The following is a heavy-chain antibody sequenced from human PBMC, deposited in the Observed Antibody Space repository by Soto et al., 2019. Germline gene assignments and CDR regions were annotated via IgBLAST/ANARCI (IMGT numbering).Heavy chain of an antibody. D-gene: IGHD5-12*01. J-gene: IGHJ2*01. Sequence: QVQLQASGPGLVKPSETLSLTCTVSGGSIRTYYWSWIRQPPGKGLEWIGYTYHSGTTNYNPSLKSRVTISVDTSKNQFSLKLSFVTAADTAVYYCARRSEDGYKANWYFDLWGRGALVTVSS. CDR1: GGSIRTYY. V-gene: IGHV4-59*01. CDR2: TYHSGTT. CDR3: ARRSEDGYKANWYFDL.